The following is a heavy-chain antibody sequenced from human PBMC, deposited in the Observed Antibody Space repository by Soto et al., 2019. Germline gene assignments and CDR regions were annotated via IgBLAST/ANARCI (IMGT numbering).Heavy chain of an antibody. V-gene: IGHV4-59*04. CDR1: GGSISSYY. Sequence: SETLSLSCTVSGGSISSYYWSWIRQRPGKRLEWIVYIYYSGSTYYNPSLKSRVTISVDTSKNQFSLKLSSVTAEDTAVYYCARHSVPMIVVVINPSYFDYWGQGTLVTVSS. J-gene: IGHJ4*02. D-gene: IGHD3-22*01. CDR2: IYYSGST. CDR3: ARHSVPMIVVVINPSYFDY.